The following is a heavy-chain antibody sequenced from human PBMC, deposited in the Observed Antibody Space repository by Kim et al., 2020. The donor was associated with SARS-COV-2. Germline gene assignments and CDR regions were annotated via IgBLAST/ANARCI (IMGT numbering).Heavy chain of an antibody. CDR1: GYTFTSYD. D-gene: IGHD3-22*01. J-gene: IGHJ6*02. CDR2: MNPNSGNT. Sequence: ASVKVSCKASGYTFTSYDINWVRQATGQGLEWMGWMNPNSGNTGYAQKFRGRVTMTRNTSISTAYMELSSLRSEDTAVYYCARGLLRTMIVVVITTYYYYGMDVWGQGTTVTVSS. V-gene: IGHV1-8*02. CDR3: ARGLLRTMIVVVITTYYYYGMDV.